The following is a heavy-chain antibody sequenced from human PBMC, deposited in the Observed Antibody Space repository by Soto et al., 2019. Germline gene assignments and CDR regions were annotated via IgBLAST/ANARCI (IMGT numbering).Heavy chain of an antibody. CDR3: AKAGGAAGTVDYFDY. Sequence: AGGSLRLSCAASGFTFNNYAINWVRQSPGKGLEWVSVISGSAGSTYYADSVKDRFTITRDNSKNTLYLQMSSLRAEDTAVYYCAKAGGAAGTVDYFDYWGQGTLVTVSS. V-gene: IGHV3-23*01. J-gene: IGHJ4*02. CDR1: GFTFNNYA. D-gene: IGHD6-13*01. CDR2: ISGSAGST.